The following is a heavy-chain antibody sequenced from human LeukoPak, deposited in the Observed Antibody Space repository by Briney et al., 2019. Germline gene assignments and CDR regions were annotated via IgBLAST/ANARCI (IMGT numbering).Heavy chain of an antibody. V-gene: IGHV4-59*01. CDR3: ARGGLGGYSRGWSFDY. J-gene: IGHJ4*02. CDR2: IYYSGST. CDR1: GGSISSYY. Sequence: NPSETLSPTCTVSGGSISSYYWSWIRQPPGKGLEWIGYIYYSGSTNYNPSLKSRVTISVDTSKSQFSLKLSSVTAAGTAVYYCARGGLGGYSRGWSFDYGAREPRVPVSS. D-gene: IGHD6-19*01.